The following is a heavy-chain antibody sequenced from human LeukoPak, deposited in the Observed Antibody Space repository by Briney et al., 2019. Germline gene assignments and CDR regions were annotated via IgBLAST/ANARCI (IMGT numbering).Heavy chain of an antibody. J-gene: IGHJ4*02. CDR3: AKDPDYYGSGSHVDY. CDR1: GFTFSSYA. D-gene: IGHD3-10*01. V-gene: IGHV3-23*01. Sequence: PGGSLRLSCAASGFTFSSYAMSWVRQAPGKGLEWVSAISGSGGSTYYADSVKGRFTISRDNSKNTLYLQMNSLRAEDTAVYYCAKDPDYYGSGSHVDYWGQGTLVTVSS. CDR2: ISGSGGST.